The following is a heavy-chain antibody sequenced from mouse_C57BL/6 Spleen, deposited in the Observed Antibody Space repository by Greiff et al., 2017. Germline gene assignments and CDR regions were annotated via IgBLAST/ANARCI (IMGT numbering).Heavy chain of an antibody. V-gene: IGHV1-62-2*01. CDR1: GYTFTEYT. CDR3: ARHHTTDGYYDSYAMDY. CDR2: FYPGSGSI. J-gene: IGHJ4*01. Sequence: VQLQQSGAELVKPGASVKLSCKASGYTFTEYTIHWVKQRSGQGLEWIGWFYPGSGSIKYNEKFKDKATLTADKSSSTCYMELSRLTSEDSAVYFCARHHTTDGYYDSYAMDYWGQGTSVTVSS. D-gene: IGHD2-3*01.